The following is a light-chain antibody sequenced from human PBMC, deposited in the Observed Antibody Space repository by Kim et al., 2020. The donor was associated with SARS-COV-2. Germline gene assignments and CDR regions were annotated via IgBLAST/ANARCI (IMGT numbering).Light chain of an antibody. CDR1: NLGDKY. J-gene: IGLJ2*01. V-gene: IGLV3-1*01. CDR3: QAWDSSTVL. CDR2: QDN. Sequence: SVSPGQTASITCSGDNLGDKYACWYLQKPGQSPVLVIYQDNKRPSGIPERFSGSNSGNTATLTISGTQATDEADYYCQAWDSSTVLFGGGTQLTVL.